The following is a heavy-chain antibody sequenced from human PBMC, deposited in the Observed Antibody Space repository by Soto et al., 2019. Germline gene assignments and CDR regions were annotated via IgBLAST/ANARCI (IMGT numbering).Heavy chain of an antibody. CDR2: INRSGGST. V-gene: IGHV1-46*01. Sequence: VASVKVSCKASGYTCTSYYMHWVRQAPGQGLEWMGIINRSGGSTSYAQKFQGRVTMTRDTSTSTVYMELSSLRSEDTAVYYCARPLPRITLAWRYYYGMDVWGQGTTVTGS. CDR3: ARPLPRITLAWRYYYGMDV. D-gene: IGHD3-3*01. J-gene: IGHJ6*02. CDR1: GYTCTSYY.